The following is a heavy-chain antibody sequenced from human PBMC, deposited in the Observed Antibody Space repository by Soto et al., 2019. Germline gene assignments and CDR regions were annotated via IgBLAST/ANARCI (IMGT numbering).Heavy chain of an antibody. J-gene: IGHJ6*02. D-gene: IGHD3-9*01. V-gene: IGHV2-70*11. CDR1: GFSLSTSGMC. CDR2: IDWDDDK. CDR3: ARIPAYYDILTGYWANYGMDV. Sequence: SGPTLVNPTQTLTLTCTFSGFSLSTSGMCVSWIRQPPGKALEWLARIDWDDDKYYSTSLKTRLTISKGTSKNQVVLTMTNMDPVDTATYYCARIPAYYDILTGYWANYGMDVWGQGT.